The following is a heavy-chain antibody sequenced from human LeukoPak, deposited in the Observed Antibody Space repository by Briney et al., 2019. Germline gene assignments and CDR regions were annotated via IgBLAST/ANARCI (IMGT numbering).Heavy chain of an antibody. CDR3: AREPHGYSGSWYPRISDGMDV. V-gene: IGHV1-2*02. CDR1: GYTFTGYY. D-gene: IGHD6-13*01. Sequence: ASVKVSCKASGYTFTGYYMHWVRQAPGQGLEWMGWINPNSGGTNYAQKFQGRVTMTRDTSISTAYMELSRLRSDDTAVYYCAREPHGYSGSWYPRISDGMDVWGQGTTVTVSS. J-gene: IGHJ6*02. CDR2: INPNSGGT.